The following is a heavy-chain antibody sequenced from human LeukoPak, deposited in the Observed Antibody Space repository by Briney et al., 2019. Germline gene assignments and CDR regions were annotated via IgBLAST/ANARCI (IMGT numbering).Heavy chain of an antibody. D-gene: IGHD1/OR15-1a*01. CDR2: IYYSGST. J-gene: IGHJ4*02. V-gene: IGHV4-59*01. CDR3: ARARTGYYFDY. Sequence: SETLSLTCTVSGGSISSYYWSWIRQPPEKGLEWIGYIYYSGSTNYNPSLKSRVTISVDTSKNQFSLKLSSVTAADTAVYYCARARTGYYFDYWGQGTLVTVSS. CDR1: GGSISSYY.